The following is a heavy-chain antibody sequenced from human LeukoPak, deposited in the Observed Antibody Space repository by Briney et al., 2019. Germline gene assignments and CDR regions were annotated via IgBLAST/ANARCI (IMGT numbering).Heavy chain of an antibody. Sequence: PSGTLSLTFAVSGDSISRSDWWTWVRQPPGKGLEWIGEIYHSGTTNYNPSLKSRVTISVDKSKNQFSLHLSSVTAADTAVYYCAATQDGYSVYWGQGTLVTVSS. CDR1: GDSISRSDW. CDR3: AATQDGYSVY. J-gene: IGHJ4*02. D-gene: IGHD5-24*01. CDR2: IYHSGTT. V-gene: IGHV4-4*02.